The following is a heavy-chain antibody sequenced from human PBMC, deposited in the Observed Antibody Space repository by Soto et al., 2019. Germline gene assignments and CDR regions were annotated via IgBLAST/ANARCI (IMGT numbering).Heavy chain of an antibody. CDR3: ARDKGGEFLKGSGMDV. J-gene: IGHJ6*02. Sequence: QMQLQESGPGLGKPSETLSLICSVSGDSITAYYLSWLRQSPGKELVWIGYIYHNGETNYNPSLKRRVTISAEASKTQFSLRVSSVTAADTGIYYCARDKGGEFLKGSGMDVWGQGTTVIVSS. CDR1: GDSITAYY. D-gene: IGHD3-10*01. CDR2: IYHNGET. V-gene: IGHV4-59*01.